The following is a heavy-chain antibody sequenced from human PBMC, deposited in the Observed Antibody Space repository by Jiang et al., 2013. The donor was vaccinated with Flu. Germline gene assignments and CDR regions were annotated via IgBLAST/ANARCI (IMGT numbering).Heavy chain of an antibody. J-gene: IGHJ4*02. CDR3: ASQYYYGSGSGEYFDY. D-gene: IGHD3-10*01. CDR1: GGSISSYY. CDR2: IYYSGST. V-gene: IGHV4-59*08. Sequence: GSGLVKPSETLSLTCTVSGGSISSYYWSWIRQPPGKGLEWIGYIYYSGSTNYNPSLKSRVTISVDTSKNQFSLKLSSVTAADTAVYYCASQYYYGSGSGEYFDYWGQGTLVTVSS.